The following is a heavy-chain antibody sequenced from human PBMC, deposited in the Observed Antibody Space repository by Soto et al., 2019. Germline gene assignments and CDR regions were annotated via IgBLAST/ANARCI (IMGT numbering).Heavy chain of an antibody. Sequence: EVQLVESGGGLVQPGGSLRLSCAASGFTFSSSEMYWVRQAPGKWLEWISYIHPGGQTLFYAESVKGRFTLSRDNAKHSVYLQLTSLRAEDKAVYYCARRGSRWGRGTKVTVSS. D-gene: IGHD2-15*01. CDR1: GFTFSSSE. V-gene: IGHV3-48*03. CDR2: IHPGGQTL. J-gene: IGHJ3*01. CDR3: ARRGSR.